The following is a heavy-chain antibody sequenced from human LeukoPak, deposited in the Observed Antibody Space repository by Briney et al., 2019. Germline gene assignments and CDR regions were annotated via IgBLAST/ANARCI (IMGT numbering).Heavy chain of an antibody. V-gene: IGHV3-73*01. CDR3: TRDSGTYNWFDP. CDR1: GFTFSDSA. J-gene: IGHJ5*02. Sequence: GGSLRLSCAASGFTFSDSAIHWVRQSSGKGLEWIGHMDKETNLYATALAASVKGGFTVSRDDSKNTAYLHMNSLKTEDTALYYCTRDSGTYNWFDPWGQGTLVTVSS. CDR2: MDKETNLYAT. D-gene: IGHD1-26*01.